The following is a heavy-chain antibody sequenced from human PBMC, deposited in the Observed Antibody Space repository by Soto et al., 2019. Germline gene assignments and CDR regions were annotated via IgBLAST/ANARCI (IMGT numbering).Heavy chain of an antibody. CDR1: GGPMTGHF. Sequence: NPSETLSLTCKVSGGPMTGHFWSWFRLSAGRGLEWIGRIYTSGPTNSNPSLKSRVSMSVDTSWTHFSLRLTSVTAADSALYFCATATVPWAFDIWGPGTMVTVSS. D-gene: IGHD1-26*01. CDR3: ATATVPWAFDI. V-gene: IGHV4-4*07. J-gene: IGHJ3*02. CDR2: IYTSGPT.